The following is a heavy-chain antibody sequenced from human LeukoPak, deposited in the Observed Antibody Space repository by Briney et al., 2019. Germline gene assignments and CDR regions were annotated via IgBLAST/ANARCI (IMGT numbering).Heavy chain of an antibody. CDR2: ISSSSSYT. CDR1: GFTLSDYY. CDR3: ARDRPYYGSVDDAFDI. V-gene: IGHV3-11*06. Sequence: GGSLRLSCAASGFTLSDYYMSWIRQAPGKGPEWVSYISSSSSYTNYADSVKGRFTISRDNAKNSLYLQMNSLRAEDTAVYYCARDRPYYGSVDDAFDIWGQGTMVTVSS. D-gene: IGHD3-10*01. J-gene: IGHJ3*02.